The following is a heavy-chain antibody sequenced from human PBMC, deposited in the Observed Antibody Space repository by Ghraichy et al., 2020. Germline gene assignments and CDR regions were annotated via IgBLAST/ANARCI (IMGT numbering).Heavy chain of an antibody. CDR2: LGGGGTGT. D-gene: IGHD5-12*01. J-gene: IGHJ4*02. V-gene: IGHV3-23*01. Sequence: GESLNISCVASGFTFSNHALSWVRQAPGEGLGWVAGLGGGGTGTHYADSVRGRFTISRDNSKNTLSLQMSSLRVEDTALYYCARRSGYDTDHFDYWGQGTLVTVSS. CDR3: ARRSGYDTDHFDY. CDR1: GFTFSNHA.